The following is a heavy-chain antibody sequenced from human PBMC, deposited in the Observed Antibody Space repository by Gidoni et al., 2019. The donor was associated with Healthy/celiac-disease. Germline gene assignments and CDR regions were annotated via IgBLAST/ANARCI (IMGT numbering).Heavy chain of an antibody. J-gene: IGHJ5*02. CDR1: GFTFSSYG. D-gene: IGHD6-19*01. Sequence: QVQLVESGGGVVQPGRSLRLSCAASGFTFSSYGMHWVRQAPGKGLEWVAVIWYDGSNKYYADSVKGRFTISRDNSKNTLYLQMNSLRAEDTAVYYCARDLGYSSGWHEGWFDPWGQGTLVTVSS. CDR2: IWYDGSNK. V-gene: IGHV3-33*01. CDR3: ARDLGYSSGWHEGWFDP.